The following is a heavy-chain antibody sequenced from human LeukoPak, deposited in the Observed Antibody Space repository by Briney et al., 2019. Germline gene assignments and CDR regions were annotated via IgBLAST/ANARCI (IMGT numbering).Heavy chain of an antibody. V-gene: IGHV3-11*01. J-gene: IGHJ5*02. CDR3: ARDHWQETTRVAPPAGPFNWFDP. CDR2: ISSSGSTI. Sequence: GGSLRLSCAASGFTFSDYDMSWIRQAPGKGLEWVSYISSSGSTIYYADSVKGRFTISRDNAKNSLYLQMNSLRAEDTAVYYCARDHWQETTRVAPPAGPFNWFDPWGQGTLVTVSS. D-gene: IGHD2-2*01. CDR1: GFTFSDYD.